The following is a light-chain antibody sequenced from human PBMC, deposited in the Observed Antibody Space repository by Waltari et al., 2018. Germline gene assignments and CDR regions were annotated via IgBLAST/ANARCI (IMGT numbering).Light chain of an antibody. V-gene: IGLV2-23*01. CDR3: FSYAVSSTFMI. CDR2: EGA. J-gene: IGLJ2*01. CDR1: SPDVGNYNI. Sequence: QSALTQPASVSGSPGQSITISCTGTSPDVGNYNIVSWFQHHPGKAPQLLIYEGAKRPSGVSSRFFGSESDKAASLTISGLEADDEAVYYCFSYAVSSTFMIFGGGTQLTVL.